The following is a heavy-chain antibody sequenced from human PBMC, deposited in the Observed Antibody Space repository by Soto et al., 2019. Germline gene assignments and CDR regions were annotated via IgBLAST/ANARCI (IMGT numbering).Heavy chain of an antibody. CDR2: ISYDGSNK. CDR1: GFTFSSYG. V-gene: IGHV3-30*18. D-gene: IGHD2-2*01. J-gene: IGHJ6*02. CDR3: SKDAVVPAAMVRPYYYYGMDV. Sequence: GGSLRLSCAASGFTFSSYGMHWVRQAPGKGLEWVAVISYDGSNKYYADSVKGRFTISRDNSKNTLYLQMNSLRAEDTAVYYCSKDAVVPAAMVRPYYYYGMDVWGQGTTVTVSS.